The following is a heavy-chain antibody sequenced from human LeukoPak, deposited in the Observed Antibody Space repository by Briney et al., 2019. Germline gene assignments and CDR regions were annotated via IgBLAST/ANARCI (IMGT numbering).Heavy chain of an antibody. CDR3: TKVKEGYCSSGSCYGLDY. CDR1: GFTFSSYG. Sequence: GGSLRLSCAASGFTFSSYGMHWVRQAPGKGLEWVAFIRYDGSNKYYADSVKGRFTISRDNSKSKLSLQMNSLRVEDMAVYYWTKVKEGYCSSGSCYGLDYWAREPWSPSPQ. V-gene: IGHV3-30*02. D-gene: IGHD2-15*01. CDR2: IRYDGSNK. J-gene: IGHJ4*02.